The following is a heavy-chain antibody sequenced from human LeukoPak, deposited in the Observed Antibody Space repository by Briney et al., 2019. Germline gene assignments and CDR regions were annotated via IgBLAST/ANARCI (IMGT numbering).Heavy chain of an antibody. CDR1: GYTFTGYY. J-gene: IGHJ5*02. Sequence: GASVKVSCKASGYTFTGYYMHWVRQAPGQGLEWMGWINPNSGGTNYAQKFQGRVTMTRDTSISTAYMELSRLRSDGTAVYYCARGRSTVTTRRGGWFDPWGQGTLVTVSS. D-gene: IGHD4-17*01. CDR3: ARGRSTVTTRRGGWFDP. V-gene: IGHV1-2*02. CDR2: INPNSGGT.